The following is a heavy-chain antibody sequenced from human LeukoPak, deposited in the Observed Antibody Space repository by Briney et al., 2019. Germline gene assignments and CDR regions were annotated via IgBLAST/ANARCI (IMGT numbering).Heavy chain of an antibody. J-gene: IGHJ1*01. V-gene: IGHV3-23*01. D-gene: IGHD3-22*01. CDR2: ISGSGGST. Sequence: PGGSLRLSCAASGFTFSSYAMSWVRQAPGKGLEWVSAISGSGGSTYYADSVKGRFTISRDNSKNTLYLQMNSLRAEDTAVYYCAKSTTMIEVVTATFQHWGQGTLVTVSS. CDR3: AKSTTMIEVVTATFQH. CDR1: GFTFSSYA.